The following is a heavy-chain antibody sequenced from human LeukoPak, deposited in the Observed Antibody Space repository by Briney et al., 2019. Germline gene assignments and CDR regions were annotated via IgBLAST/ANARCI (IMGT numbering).Heavy chain of an antibody. D-gene: IGHD3-16*02. Sequence: SETLSLTCTVSGGSISSYYWSWIRQPPGKGLEWIGYIYYSGSTNYNPSLKSRVTISVDTSKNQFSLKLSSVTAADTAVYYCARGRLSYFDYWGQGTLVTVSS. CDR3: ARGRLSYFDY. CDR2: IYYSGST. J-gene: IGHJ4*02. V-gene: IGHV4-59*01. CDR1: GGSISSYY.